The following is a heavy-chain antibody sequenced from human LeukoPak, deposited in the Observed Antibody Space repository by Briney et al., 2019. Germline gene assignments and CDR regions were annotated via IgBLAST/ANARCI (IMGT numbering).Heavy chain of an antibody. V-gene: IGHV3-23*01. CDR1: GFTFSSSA. J-gene: IGHJ6*02. CDR3: ARDRYYYGMDV. Sequence: GGSLRLSCAASGFTFSSSAMSWVRQAPGKGLEWVSAISNNGGYTYYADSVKGRFTISRDNSKNTLYLQMNSLRAEDTAVYYCARDRYYYGMDVWGQGTTVTVSS. CDR2: ISNNGGYT.